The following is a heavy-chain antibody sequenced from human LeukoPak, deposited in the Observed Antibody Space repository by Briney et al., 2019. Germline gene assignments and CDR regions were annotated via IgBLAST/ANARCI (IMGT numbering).Heavy chain of an antibody. CDR1: GASISSGNW. D-gene: IGHD3-16*01. V-gene: IGHV4-4*02. Sequence: NPSGTLSLTCAVSGASISSGNWWNWVRQPPGKGLEWIGEIYHSGSTNYNPSLKNRVTISVDKSKNQFSLTVISVTSADTAVYFCARGFYDSVNYFNAFDLWGQGTLVTASS. CDR2: IYHSGST. J-gene: IGHJ3*01. CDR3: ARGFYDSVNYFNAFDL.